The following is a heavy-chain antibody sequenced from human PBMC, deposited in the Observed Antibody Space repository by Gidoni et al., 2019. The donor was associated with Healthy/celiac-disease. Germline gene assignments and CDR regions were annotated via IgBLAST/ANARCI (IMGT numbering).Heavy chain of an antibody. Sequence: QVQLVASGGGVASPGRSLRPSCAASGSTFSSYGMSWVRQAPGKGLEWVAVIWYDGSNKYYADSVKGRFTISRDNSKNTLYLQMNSLRAEDTAVYYCARDFIVGASFLDYWGQGTLVTVSS. CDR2: IWYDGSNK. J-gene: IGHJ4*02. CDR3: ARDFIVGASFLDY. D-gene: IGHD1-26*01. CDR1: GSTFSSYG. V-gene: IGHV3-33*01.